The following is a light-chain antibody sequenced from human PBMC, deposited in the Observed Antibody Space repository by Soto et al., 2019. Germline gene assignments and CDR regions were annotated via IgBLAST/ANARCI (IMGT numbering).Light chain of an antibody. CDR2: DAS. Sequence: DIQMTQSPSTLSASVGDRFKITFRASQTISRWLAWYQQKPGKAPKLLIYDASSLESGVPPRFSGSGSGTDFTLTISSLQSEDFAVYFCQQYHNWPAFGQGTKVDI. CDR3: QQYHNWPA. J-gene: IGKJ1*01. CDR1: QTISRW. V-gene: IGKV1-5*01.